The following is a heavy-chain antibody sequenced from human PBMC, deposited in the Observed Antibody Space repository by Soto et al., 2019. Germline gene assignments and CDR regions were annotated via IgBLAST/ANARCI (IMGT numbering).Heavy chain of an antibody. D-gene: IGHD6-6*01. CDR2: INVDGTET. Sequence: GGSLRLSCTAPRFTFGSYWMHWVRQAPGKGLVWVSDINVDGTETWYADSVKGRFTISRDNDKKTLYLHMTGLRVDDTGVYYCERDKELLLTNYGMAVWGQGTTVTVSS. CDR3: ERDKELLLTNYGMAV. J-gene: IGHJ6*02. CDR1: RFTFGSYW. V-gene: IGHV3-74*01.